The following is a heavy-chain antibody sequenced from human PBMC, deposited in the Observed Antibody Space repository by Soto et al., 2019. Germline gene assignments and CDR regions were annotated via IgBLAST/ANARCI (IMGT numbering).Heavy chain of an antibody. V-gene: IGHV3-23*01. CDR1: GFIFSAYS. CDR2: ITGSSDYT. D-gene: IGHD2-8*02. CDR3: AKEQTTGAHYALDY. Sequence: LRLSCESSGFIFSAYSMNWVHQSPGKGRQWVSSITGSSDYTSYIASVKGRFTISRDNSKNTLYLQMNSLRAEDTAVYFCAKEQTTGAHYALDYWSQGTLVTVSS. J-gene: IGHJ4*02.